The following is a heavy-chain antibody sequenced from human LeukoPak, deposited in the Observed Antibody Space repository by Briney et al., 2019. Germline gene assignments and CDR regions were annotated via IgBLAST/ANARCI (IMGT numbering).Heavy chain of an antibody. D-gene: IGHD3-22*01. Sequence: SVKVSCKASGGTFSSYAISWVRQAPGQGLEWMGGIIPIFGTANYAQKFQGRVTITADKSTSTAYMELSSLRSEDTAVYYCARAPYYYDSSAGYYYYYMDVWGKGTTVTVSS. CDR3: ARAPYYYDSSAGYYYYYMDV. CDR2: IIPIFGTA. CDR1: GGTFSSYA. V-gene: IGHV1-69*06. J-gene: IGHJ6*03.